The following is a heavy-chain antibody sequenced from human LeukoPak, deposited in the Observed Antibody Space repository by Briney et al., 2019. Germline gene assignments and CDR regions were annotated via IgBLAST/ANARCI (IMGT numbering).Heavy chain of an antibody. Sequence: GGSLRLSCAASGFTFSGYWMSWVRQAPGKGLEWVANIKQDGSEKYYVDSVKGRFTISRDNAKNSLYLQMNSLRAEDTAVYYCARGPSRYYDSSGYHWGQGTLVTVSS. J-gene: IGHJ5*02. D-gene: IGHD3-22*01. CDR3: ARGPSRYYDSSGYH. CDR2: IKQDGSEK. CDR1: GFTFSGYW. V-gene: IGHV3-7*01.